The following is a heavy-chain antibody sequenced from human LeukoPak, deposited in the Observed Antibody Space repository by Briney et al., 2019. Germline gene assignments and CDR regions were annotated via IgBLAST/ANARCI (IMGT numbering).Heavy chain of an antibody. CDR3: ARAMANWRSGDY. CDR1: EYTFTDYY. V-gene: IGHV1-2*02. D-gene: IGHD1-1*01. J-gene: IGHJ4*02. Sequence: ASVKVSCKASEYTFTDYYVHGLRQAPGQGLEWMGWIDPITGGANYAQKFQGRVTMTRDTSISTGYLDLSGLRSDDTAVYYRARAMANWRSGDYWGEGALLSVSS. CDR2: IDPITGGA.